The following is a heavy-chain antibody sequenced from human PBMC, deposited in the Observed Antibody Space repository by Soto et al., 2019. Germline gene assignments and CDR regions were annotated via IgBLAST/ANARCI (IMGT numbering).Heavy chain of an antibody. CDR2: ISGSGGST. V-gene: IGHV3-23*01. CDR1: GFTFSSYA. J-gene: IGHJ4*02. CDR3: AKDRWVVGNTVVTFWD. D-gene: IGHD6-19*01. Sequence: EVQLLESGGGLVQPGGSLRLSCAASGFTFSSYAMSWVRQAPGKGLEWVSAISGSGGSTYYADSVKGRFTISRDNSKNTLHLQMNSLRAEDTAVYYCAKDRWVVGNTVVTFWDWGQGTLVTVSS.